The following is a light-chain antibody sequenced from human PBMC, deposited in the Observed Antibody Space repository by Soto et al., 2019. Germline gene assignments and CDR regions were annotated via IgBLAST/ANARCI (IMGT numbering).Light chain of an antibody. CDR2: CAS. Sequence: EIVLTQSPGTLSLSPGEGATLSCRASQSPSTSFVAWFQQKPGQAPRLLIYCASSRAPGIPDRFSGSGSGTDFALTISRLEPEDFAVYDCHQYGDSVWTFGQGTKVDIK. J-gene: IGKJ1*01. CDR1: QSPSTSF. V-gene: IGKV3-20*01. CDR3: HQYGDSVWT.